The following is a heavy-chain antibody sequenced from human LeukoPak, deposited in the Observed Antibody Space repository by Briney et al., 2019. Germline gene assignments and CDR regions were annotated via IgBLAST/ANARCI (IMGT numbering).Heavy chain of an antibody. D-gene: IGHD3-22*01. V-gene: IGHV1-46*01. CDR3: ARAPYYYDSSGYRKPFDY. J-gene: IGHJ4*02. CDR1: GYTFTSYY. CDR2: INPSGGST. Sequence: ASVKVSCKASGYTFTSYYMHWVRQAPGQGLEWMGIINPSGGSTSYAQKFQGRVTMTRDTSTSTVYMELSSLRSEDTAVYYRARAPYYYDSSGYRKPFDYWGQGTLVTVSS.